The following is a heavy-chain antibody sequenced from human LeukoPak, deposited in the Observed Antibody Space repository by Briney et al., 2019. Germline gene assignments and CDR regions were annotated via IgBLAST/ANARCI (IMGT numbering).Heavy chain of an antibody. D-gene: IGHD4-17*01. CDR2: IYHSGST. CDR1: GYSISSGYY. J-gene: IGHJ4*02. Sequence: SETLSLTCSVSGYSISSGYYWGWIRQPPGKGLEWIGIIYHSGSTYYNPSLKSRVTLSVDTSKNQFSLKVTSVTAADTAVYYCARERNDYGDYFDYWGQGTLVTVSS. V-gene: IGHV4-38-2*02. CDR3: ARERNDYGDYFDY.